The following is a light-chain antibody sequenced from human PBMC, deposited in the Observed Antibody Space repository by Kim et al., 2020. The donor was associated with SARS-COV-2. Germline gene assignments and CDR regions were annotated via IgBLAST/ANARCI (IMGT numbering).Light chain of an antibody. CDR3: QQYGSPPVA. CDR2: GAS. J-gene: IGKJ4*01. V-gene: IGKV3-20*01. CDR1: QTVHNSY. Sequence: SPGERATRSCRASQTVHNSYLAWYQQKAGQAPRLLIHGASMRATGIPDRFSGSGSGTDFTHTISRLEPEDFAVYYCQQYGSPPVAFGGGTKVDIK.